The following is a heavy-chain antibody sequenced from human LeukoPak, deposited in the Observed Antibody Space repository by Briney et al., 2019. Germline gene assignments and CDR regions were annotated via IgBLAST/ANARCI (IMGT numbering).Heavy chain of an antibody. Sequence: GGSLRLSCAASGFTFSTYWMSWGRQAPGKGLEGVANIKQDGSEKYYLDSVKGRFTISRDNAKNSLYLQMNSLRAEDTAVYFCTREAAAGIDYWGQGTLVTVSS. CDR1: GFTFSTYW. CDR3: TREAAAGIDY. D-gene: IGHD6-13*01. J-gene: IGHJ4*02. CDR2: IKQDGSEK. V-gene: IGHV3-7*01.